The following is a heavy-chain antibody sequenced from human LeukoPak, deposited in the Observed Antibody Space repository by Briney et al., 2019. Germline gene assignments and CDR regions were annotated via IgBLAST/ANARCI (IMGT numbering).Heavy chain of an antibody. CDR3: AKDWDISSDPDV. CDR1: GFTFSSYG. J-gene: IGHJ6*02. V-gene: IGHV3-30*18. Sequence: GGSLRLSCAASGFTFSSYGMHWVRQAPGKGLEWEAVISYDGSNKYYADSVKGRFNISRENSKNTLYLQMNSLRAEDAAVYYCAKDWDISSDPDVWGQGTTVTVSS. CDR2: ISYDGSNK. D-gene: IGHD2-15*01.